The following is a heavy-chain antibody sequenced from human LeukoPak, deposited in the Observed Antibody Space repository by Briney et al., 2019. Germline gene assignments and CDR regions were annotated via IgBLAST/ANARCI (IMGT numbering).Heavy chain of an antibody. CDR2: ISYDGSNK. Sequence: GGSLRLSCAASGFTFDDYAMHWVRQAPGKGLEWVAVISYDGSNKYYADSVKGRFTISRDNSKNTLYLQMNSLRAEDTAVYYCAREHSYGSPHLDYWGQGTLVTVSS. V-gene: IGHV3-30*04. CDR1: GFTFDDYA. D-gene: IGHD5-18*01. CDR3: AREHSYGSPHLDY. J-gene: IGHJ4*02.